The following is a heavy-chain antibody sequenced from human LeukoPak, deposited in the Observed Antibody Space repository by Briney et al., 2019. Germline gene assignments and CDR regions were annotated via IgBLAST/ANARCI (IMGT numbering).Heavy chain of an antibody. V-gene: IGHV3-11*01. CDR2: ISSTGNSI. CDR1: GSRFSDYY. Sequence: GGSLRLSCAATGSRFSDYYMSWIRQAPGKGLEWVAYISSTGNSIFYADSVKGRFTISRDHAKNSLSLQLNSLRAEDTAVYYCAKGGIRYGYWFDHWGQGTLVTVSS. CDR3: AKGGIRYGYWFDH. D-gene: IGHD3-10*01. J-gene: IGHJ5*02.